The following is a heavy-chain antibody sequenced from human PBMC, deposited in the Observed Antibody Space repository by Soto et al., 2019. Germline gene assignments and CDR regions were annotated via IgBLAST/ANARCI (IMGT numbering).Heavy chain of an antibody. Sequence: VKVSCKASGFTFTSSAMQWVRQARGQRLEWIGWIVVGSGNTNYAQKFQERVTITRDMSTRTAYMELSSLRSEDTAVYYCAADGHSGSPQVYYWGQGTLVTVSS. CDR3: AADGHSGSPQVYY. D-gene: IGHD1-26*01. J-gene: IGHJ4*02. CDR2: IVVGSGNT. CDR1: GFTFTSSA. V-gene: IGHV1-58*02.